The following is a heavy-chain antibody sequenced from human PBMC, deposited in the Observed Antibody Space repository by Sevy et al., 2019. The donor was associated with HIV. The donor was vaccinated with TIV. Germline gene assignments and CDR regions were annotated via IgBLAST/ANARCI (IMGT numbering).Heavy chain of an antibody. Sequence: ASVKVSCKASGGTFSSYAISWVRQAPGQGLEWMGGIIPIFGTANYAQKFQGRVTITADESTSKAYMELGSLRSEDTAVYYCARGEELITIFGVVTYGMDVWGQGTTVTVSS. J-gene: IGHJ6*02. V-gene: IGHV1-69*13. CDR3: ARGEELITIFGVVTYGMDV. D-gene: IGHD3-3*01. CDR2: IIPIFGTA. CDR1: GGTFSSYA.